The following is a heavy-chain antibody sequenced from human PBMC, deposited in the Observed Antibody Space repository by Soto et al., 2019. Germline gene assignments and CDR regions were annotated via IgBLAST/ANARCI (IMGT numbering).Heavy chain of an antibody. CDR1: AGSIGRGDYS. Sequence: SETLSLTCGVSAGSIGRGDYSWSWIRQPPGKGLEWIGYVYQSGSTYYNPSLKSRVTISVDRSKNHFSLKLSSVTAADTAVYYCARVGALGDYYGLDVWGQGTTVTVSS. CDR2: VYQSGST. J-gene: IGHJ6*02. D-gene: IGHD3-16*01. V-gene: IGHV4-30-2*01. CDR3: ARVGALGDYYGLDV.